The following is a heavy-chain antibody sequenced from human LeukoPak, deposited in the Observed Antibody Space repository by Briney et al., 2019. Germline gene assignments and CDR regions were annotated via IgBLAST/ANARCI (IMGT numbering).Heavy chain of an antibody. CDR2: VTNSGGST. Sequence: PGRYLRLSCAASGFTFTTYAMSWVRQAPGKGLEWVSGVTNSGGSTYYADSVEGRFTISRDNSKNTLYLQMNSLRAEDTAVYYCAKLWSSSRGAFDIWGQGTMVTVSS. D-gene: IGHD2-2*01. V-gene: IGHV3-23*01. J-gene: IGHJ3*02. CDR3: AKLWSSSRGAFDI. CDR1: GFTFTTYA.